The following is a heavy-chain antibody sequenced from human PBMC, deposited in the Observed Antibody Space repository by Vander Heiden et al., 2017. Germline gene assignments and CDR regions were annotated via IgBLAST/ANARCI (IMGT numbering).Heavy chain of an antibody. CDR1: GGSISGYY. CDR3: ARGSGADWYFDL. D-gene: IGHD1-26*01. Sequence: QVQLQESVPGLVKPSETLSLTCTVSGGSISGYYWSWIRQPPGKGLEWIGYIYYSGSTNYNPSLKSRVTISVDTSKNQFSLKLSSVTAADTAVYYCARGSGADWYFDLWGRGTLVTVSS. CDR2: IYYSGST. J-gene: IGHJ2*01. V-gene: IGHV4-59*01.